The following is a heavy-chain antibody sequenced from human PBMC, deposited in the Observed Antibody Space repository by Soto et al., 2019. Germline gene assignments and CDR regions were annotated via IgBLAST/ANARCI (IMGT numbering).Heavy chain of an antibody. CDR1: GGTFSSYA. CDR2: IIPIFGTA. V-gene: IGHV1-69*01. J-gene: IGHJ4*02. D-gene: IGHD3-10*01. Sequence: QVQLVQSGAEVMKPGSSVKVFCEASGGTFSSYAISWVRQAPGQGLEWMGGIIPIFGTANYTQKFQGRVTITADESTSTAYMELSSLRSEDTAVYYCARVGPGIIDYWGQGTLVTVSS. CDR3: ARVGPGIIDY.